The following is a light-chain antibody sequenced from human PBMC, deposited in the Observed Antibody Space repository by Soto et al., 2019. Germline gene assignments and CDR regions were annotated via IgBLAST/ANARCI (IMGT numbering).Light chain of an antibody. CDR3: QQYSSSPT. Sequence: EIVLTQSPGTLSLSPGERATLSCRSSQSVSSSYLAWYQQKPGQAPRLLIYDVSSRATGIPDRFSGSGSGTDLTLTISRLQPEDFAVYYCQQYSSSPTFGQGTKVEIK. CDR1: QSVSSSY. J-gene: IGKJ1*01. V-gene: IGKV3-20*01. CDR2: DVS.